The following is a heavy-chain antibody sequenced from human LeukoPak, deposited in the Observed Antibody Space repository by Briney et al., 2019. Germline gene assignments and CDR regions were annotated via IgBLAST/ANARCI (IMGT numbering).Heavy chain of an antibody. Sequence: PGGSLRLSCAASGFNFYSYTMTWVRQAPGKGLEWVSSISSGSGHIYYADSMKGRFTISRDNAKSSLYLQMNSLRAEDTAVYYCARFLTVAVVPQRVDCWGQGTLVTVSS. D-gene: IGHD6-19*01. CDR1: GFNFYSYT. CDR2: ISSGSGHI. CDR3: ARFLTVAVVPQRVDC. V-gene: IGHV3-21*01. J-gene: IGHJ4*02.